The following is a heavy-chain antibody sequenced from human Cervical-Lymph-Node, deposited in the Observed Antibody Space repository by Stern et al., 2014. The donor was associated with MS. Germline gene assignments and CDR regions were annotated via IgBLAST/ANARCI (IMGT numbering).Heavy chain of an antibody. V-gene: IGHV3-21*01. CDR2: ISSGGSNI. Sequence: VQLVESGGGLVKPGGSLTLSCAASGFNFGTYSMNWVRQPPGTGLEWVSFISSGGSNIKYAEAVKGRFTITRDNAKNSLFLQMSSLRVEDTAVYYCAGTSGWFDSWGQGIQVTVSS. CDR3: AGTSGWFDS. J-gene: IGHJ5*01. CDR1: GFNFGTYS.